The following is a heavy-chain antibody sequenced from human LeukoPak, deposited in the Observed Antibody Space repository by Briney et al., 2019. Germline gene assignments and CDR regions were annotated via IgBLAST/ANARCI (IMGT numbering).Heavy chain of an antibody. J-gene: IGHJ4*02. CDR2: INPNSGGT. CDR3: ARAWQSGGSYHFDY. CDR1: GYTFTGYY. D-gene: IGHD1-26*01. V-gene: IGHV1-2*02. Sequence: ASVMVSCKASGYTFTGYYMHWVRQAPGQGLEWMGWINPNSGGTNYAQKFQGRVTMTRDTSISTAYMELSRLRSDDTAVYYCARAWQSGGSYHFDYWGQGTLVTVSS.